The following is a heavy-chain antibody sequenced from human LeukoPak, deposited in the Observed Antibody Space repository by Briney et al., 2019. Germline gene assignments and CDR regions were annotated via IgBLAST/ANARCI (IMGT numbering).Heavy chain of an antibody. CDR1: GVSIRIYL. V-gene: IGHV4-59*08. D-gene: IGHD3-3*01. CDR2: VYYSGSP. CDR3: ARRSADWMEWFFDS. Sequence: SETLSLTCIVSGVSIRIYLWSWIRQTPEKGLEWIGNVYYSGSPNNNPSLMSRVTISVDTSKNQFSLKINAVTAADTAVYYCARRSADWMEWFFDSWGQGILVTVSS. J-gene: IGHJ4*02.